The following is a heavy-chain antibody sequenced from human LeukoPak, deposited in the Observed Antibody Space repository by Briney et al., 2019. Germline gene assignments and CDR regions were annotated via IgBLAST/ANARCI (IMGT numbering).Heavy chain of an antibody. D-gene: IGHD3-10*01. Sequence: GGSLRLSCIASGFTFSIYGMHWVRQAPGKGLEWVAFIRYDGSNKYYADSVKGRFTISRDNSKNTLYLQMNSLRAEDTAVYYCARGLRDMVRGAMPRGFDYWGQGTLVTVSS. V-gene: IGHV3-30*02. J-gene: IGHJ4*02. CDR3: ARGLRDMVRGAMPRGFDY. CDR2: IRYDGSNK. CDR1: GFTFSIYG.